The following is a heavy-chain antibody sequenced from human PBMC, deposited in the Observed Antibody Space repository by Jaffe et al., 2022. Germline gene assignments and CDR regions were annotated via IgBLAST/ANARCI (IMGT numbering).Heavy chain of an antibody. CDR1: GFTFSTYT. CDR2: IYGSGSST. V-gene: IGHV3-23*01. J-gene: IGHJ4*02. CDR3: AKDLKKDSGWDFDY. Sequence: EVQLLESGGSLVQPGGSLRLSCAASGFTFSTYTINWVRQAPGQGLEWVSAIYGSGSSTFYADSVKGRFTISRDNSKNTVYLQMNSLRAEDTAIYYCAKDLKKDSGWDFDYWGQGTLVTVSS. D-gene: IGHD6-19*01.